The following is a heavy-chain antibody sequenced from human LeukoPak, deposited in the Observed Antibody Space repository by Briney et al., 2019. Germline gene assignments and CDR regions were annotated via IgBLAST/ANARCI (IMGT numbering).Heavy chain of an antibody. Sequence: SETLSLTCTVSGGSISSSSYYWGWIRQPPGKGLEWIGSIYYSGSTYYNPSLKSRVTISVDTSKNQFSLKLSSVTAADTAMYYCARRRRDSSGSLYFDYWGQGILVTVSS. J-gene: IGHJ4*02. V-gene: IGHV4-39*01. CDR3: ARRRRDSSGSLYFDY. CDR1: GGSISSSSYY. D-gene: IGHD3-22*01. CDR2: IYYSGST.